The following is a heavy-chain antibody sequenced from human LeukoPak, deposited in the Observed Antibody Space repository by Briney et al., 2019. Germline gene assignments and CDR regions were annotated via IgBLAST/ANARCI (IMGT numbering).Heavy chain of an antibody. CDR2: IYYSGST. V-gene: IGHV4-59*01. D-gene: IGHD3-22*01. J-gene: IGHJ4*02. CDR3: ARHYYDSSGYDY. Sequence: PSETLSLTCSVSGGSISSYYWSWIRQPAGKGLEWIGYIYYSGSTNYNPSLKSRVTISVDTSKNQFSLKLSSVTAADTAVYYCARHYYDSSGYDYWGQGTLVTVSS. CDR1: GGSISSYY.